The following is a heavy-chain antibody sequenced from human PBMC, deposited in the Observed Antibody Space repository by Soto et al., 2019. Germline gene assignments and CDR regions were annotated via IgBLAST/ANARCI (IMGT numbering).Heavy chain of an antibody. CDR3: ARSPWFGELSIYYYYMDV. CDR1: GGSISSYY. V-gene: IGHV4-59*08. D-gene: IGHD3-10*01. CDR2: IYYSGST. J-gene: IGHJ6*03. Sequence: QVQLQESGPGLVKPSETLSLTCTVSGGSISSYYWSWIRQPPGKGLEWIGYIYYSGSTNYNPSLKSRVTISVDTSKTQFSLKLSSVTAADTAVYYCARSPWFGELSIYYYYMDVWGKGTTVTVSS.